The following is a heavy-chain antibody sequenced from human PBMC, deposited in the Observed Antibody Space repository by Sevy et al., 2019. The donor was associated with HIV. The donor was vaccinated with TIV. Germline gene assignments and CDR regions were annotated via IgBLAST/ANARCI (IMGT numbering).Heavy chain of an antibody. J-gene: IGHJ5*02. D-gene: IGHD3-22*01. Sequence: SETLSLTCTVSGDSISNCVWSWIRQPPGKGLEWIGYLYYSGNTNYNPSLKTRVTISVDTSKNQFSLSLKSVTAADTAVYYCARDYYDDRPRGFDPWGQGTLVTVSS. CDR2: LYYSGNT. V-gene: IGHV4-59*01. CDR3: ARDYYDDRPRGFDP. CDR1: GDSISNCV.